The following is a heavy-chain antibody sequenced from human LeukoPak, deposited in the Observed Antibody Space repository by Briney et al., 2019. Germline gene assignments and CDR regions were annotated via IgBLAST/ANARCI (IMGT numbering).Heavy chain of an antibody. V-gene: IGHV1-8*01. D-gene: IGHD3-10*01. CDR3: ARGMVVRGVTT. Sequence: ASVKVSCKASGYTFTSYDINWVRQATGQGLEWMGWMNPNSGNTGHAQEFQGRVTMTRNTSISTAYMELSSLRSEDTAVYYCARGMVVRGVTTWGQGTLVTVSS. CDR2: MNPNSGNT. CDR1: GYTFTSYD. J-gene: IGHJ5*02.